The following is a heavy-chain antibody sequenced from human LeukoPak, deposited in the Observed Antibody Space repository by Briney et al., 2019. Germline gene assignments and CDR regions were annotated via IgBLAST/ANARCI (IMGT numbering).Heavy chain of an antibody. CDR1: GYTFTSYG. Sequence: ASVKVSCKASGYTFTSYGISWVRQAPGQGLEWMGWISAYNGNTNYAQKLQGRVTTTTDTFTSTAYMELRSLRSDDTAVYYCARDSPSLGAFDIWGQGTMVTVSS. V-gene: IGHV1-18*01. CDR3: ARDSPSLGAFDI. J-gene: IGHJ3*02. CDR2: ISAYNGNT.